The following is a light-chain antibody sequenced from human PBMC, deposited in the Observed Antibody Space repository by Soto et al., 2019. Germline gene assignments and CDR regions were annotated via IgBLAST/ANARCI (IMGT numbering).Light chain of an antibody. Sequence: QSVLTQPPSVSGAPGQRVTISCTGSSSNIGAGYDVHWYQQLPGTAPKLLIYGNSNRPSGVPDRFSGSKSGTSASLAITGLQAYDEADYYCQSYDSSLSVYVFGTGTKLTVL. CDR1: SSNIGAGYD. J-gene: IGLJ1*01. V-gene: IGLV1-40*01. CDR2: GNS. CDR3: QSYDSSLSVYV.